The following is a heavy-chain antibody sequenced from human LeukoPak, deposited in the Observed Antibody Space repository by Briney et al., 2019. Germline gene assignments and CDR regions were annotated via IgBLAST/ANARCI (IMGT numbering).Heavy chain of an antibody. CDR1: GFTFDDYA. J-gene: IGHJ4*02. CDR3: ARDYSAVAGTGYYFDY. CDR2: ISWNSGSI. V-gene: IGHV3-9*01. D-gene: IGHD6-19*01. Sequence: GGSLRLSCAASGFTFDDYAMHWVRQAPGKGLEWVSGISWNSGSIGYADSVKGRFTISRDNAKNSLYLQMNSLRAEDTAVYYCARDYSAVAGTGYYFDYWGQGTLVTVSS.